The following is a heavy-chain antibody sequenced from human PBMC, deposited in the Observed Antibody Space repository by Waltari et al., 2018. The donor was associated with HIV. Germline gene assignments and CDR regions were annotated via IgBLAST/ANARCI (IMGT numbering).Heavy chain of an antibody. CDR3: ARQRATYYYDSSGYPYYYYYGMDV. D-gene: IGHD3-22*01. J-gene: IGHJ6*02. CDR2: INSDGSST. Sequence: EVQLVESGGGLVQPGGSLRLSCAASGFTFSSYWMHWVRQAPGKGLVWVPRINSDGSSTSDADAVKGRFTISRDNAKNTLHLQMNSLRAEDTAVYYCARQRATYYYDSSGYPYYYYYGMDVWGQGTTVTVSS. CDR1: GFTFSSYW. V-gene: IGHV3-74*01.